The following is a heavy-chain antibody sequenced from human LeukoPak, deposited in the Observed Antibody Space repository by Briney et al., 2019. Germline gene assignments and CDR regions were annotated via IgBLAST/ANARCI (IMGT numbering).Heavy chain of an antibody. CDR3: ARSTLTGYIGEGFDK. Sequence: PGGSLRLPCAASGFTFNAFTMHWVRQAPGKGLEWISSFTTTSIYMYYADSVKGRFTISRDNAKNSLYLQMNSLRAEDTAVYYCARSTLTGYIGEGFDKWGQGTLVTVSS. CDR2: FTTTSIYM. J-gene: IGHJ4*02. D-gene: IGHD3-9*01. CDR1: GFTFNAFT. V-gene: IGHV3-21*01.